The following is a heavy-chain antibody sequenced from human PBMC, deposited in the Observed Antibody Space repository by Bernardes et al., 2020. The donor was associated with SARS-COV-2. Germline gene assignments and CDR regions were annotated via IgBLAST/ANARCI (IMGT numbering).Heavy chain of an antibody. D-gene: IGHD1-26*01. CDR3: VRLTVGSKEGCDY. V-gene: IGHV1-18*04. CDR2: INGYNGHT. CDR1: GYTFTNYG. Sequence: ASVKVSCKASGYTFTNYGISWVRQAPGQGLEWMGWINGYNGHTNYAQKVQARVTMTIDTSTRTAYMELRSLRSDDTALFFCVRLTVGSKEGCDYWGQGTLVTVSS. J-gene: IGHJ4*02.